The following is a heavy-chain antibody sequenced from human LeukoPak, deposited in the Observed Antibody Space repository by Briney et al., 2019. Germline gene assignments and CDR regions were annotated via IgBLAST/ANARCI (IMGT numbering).Heavy chain of an antibody. CDR3: ARRENYFYYMDV. CDR1: GYSFTSYW. CDR2: IYPGDYDT. V-gene: IGHV5-51*01. Sequence: GESLKISCKCSGYSFTSYWIAWVRQMPGKGLELMGIIYPGDYDTRYSPSFQGQVTISADKSITTAYLQWSSLKASDTAMYYCARRENYFYYMDVWGEGTTVTVSS. J-gene: IGHJ6*03. D-gene: IGHD1-26*01.